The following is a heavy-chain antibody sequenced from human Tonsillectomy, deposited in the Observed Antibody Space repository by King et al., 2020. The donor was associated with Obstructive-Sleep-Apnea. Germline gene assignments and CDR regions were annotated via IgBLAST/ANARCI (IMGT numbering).Heavy chain of an antibody. D-gene: IGHD4-17*01. J-gene: IGHJ4*02. CDR2: IYHIGST. Sequence: QLQESGSGLVKPSQTLSLTCAVSGGSISSGGYSWSWIRQPPGKGLEGIGYIYHIGSTYYNPFLKSRVTISVDRSKNQFSLKLSSVTAADTAVYYCARDAEYGPHDRRLDYWGQGTLVTVSS. CDR3: ARDAEYGPHDRRLDY. V-gene: IGHV4-30-2*01. CDR1: GGSISSGGYS.